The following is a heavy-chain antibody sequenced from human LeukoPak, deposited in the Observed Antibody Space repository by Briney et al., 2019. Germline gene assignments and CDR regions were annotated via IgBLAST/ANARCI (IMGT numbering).Heavy chain of an antibody. CDR1: GYTFTGYA. D-gene: IGHD3-22*01. Sequence: ASVKVSCKASGYTFTGYAIHWVRQAPGQRPEWMGWINAGNGDTKYSQKFQGRVTITRDTSANTAYMELSRLRSDDTAVYYCAREPLSRSGYHDYWGQGTLVTVSS. J-gene: IGHJ4*02. CDR2: INAGNGDT. V-gene: IGHV1-3*01. CDR3: AREPLSRSGYHDY.